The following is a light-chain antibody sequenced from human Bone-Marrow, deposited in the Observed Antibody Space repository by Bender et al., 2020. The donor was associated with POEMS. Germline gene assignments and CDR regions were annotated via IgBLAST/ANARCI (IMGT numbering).Light chain of an antibody. CDR1: SSAIGTFDL. Sequence: QSALTQPPSASGSPGQSVAISCTGTSSAIGTFDLVSWYQHHPGRAPKLIIYDVTERPSGVSARFFGSKSGDTASLTISGLQAEDEADYYCTSYTSTSTNVFGSATKVTVL. J-gene: IGLJ1*01. CDR2: DVT. CDR3: TSYTSTSTNV. V-gene: IGLV2-14*02.